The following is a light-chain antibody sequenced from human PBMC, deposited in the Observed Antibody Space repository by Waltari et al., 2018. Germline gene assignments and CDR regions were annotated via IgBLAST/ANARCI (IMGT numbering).Light chain of an antibody. V-gene: IGKV3-15*01. CDR2: DAS. CDR3: QQYQNWPMYT. J-gene: IGKJ2*01. Sequence: EIVLTQSPATLSVSPGERATLSCRASQSVRRNLAWDQQKPGQASRLLIYDASTMATDIPARFSGSGFGTDFTRTISSLQSEDFAIYYCQQYQNWPMYTFGQGTKLEIK. CDR1: QSVRRN.